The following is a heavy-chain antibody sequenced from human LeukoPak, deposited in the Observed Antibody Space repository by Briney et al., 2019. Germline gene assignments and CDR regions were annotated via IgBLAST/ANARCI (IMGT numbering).Heavy chain of an antibody. V-gene: IGHV3-7*01. Sequence: GGSLRLSCAASGFTFNSYWMSWVRQAPGKGLEWVANIKKDGSEKYYVDSVKGRFTISRDNAKNSLYLQMNSLRAEDTAVYYCARVSGAYYYNYGMDVWGQGTTVTVS. CDR2: IKKDGSEK. J-gene: IGHJ6*02. CDR3: ARVSGAYYYNYGMDV. D-gene: IGHD6-25*01. CDR1: GFTFNSYW.